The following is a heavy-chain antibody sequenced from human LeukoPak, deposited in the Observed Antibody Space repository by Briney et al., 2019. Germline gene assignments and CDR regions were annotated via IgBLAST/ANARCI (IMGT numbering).Heavy chain of an antibody. Sequence: GGSLRLSCAASGFTFSSYAMSWVRQAPGKGLEWVSAISGSGGSTYYADSVKGRFTISRDNSKNTLYLQMNSLRAEDTAVYYCAKIGLNSSDYYSPWGRDTLFDYWGQGTLVTVSS. V-gene: IGHV3-23*01. CDR2: ISGSGGST. CDR3: AKIGLNSSDYYSPWGRDTLFDY. D-gene: IGHD3-22*01. J-gene: IGHJ4*02. CDR1: GFTFSSYA.